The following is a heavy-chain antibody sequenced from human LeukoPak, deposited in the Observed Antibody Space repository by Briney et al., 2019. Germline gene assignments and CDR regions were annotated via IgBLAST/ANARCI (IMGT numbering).Heavy chain of an antibody. CDR3: ARVRGWGFDP. V-gene: IGHV3-53*01. D-gene: IGHD3-10*01. CDR2: IYSGGNT. CDR1: GFTVSSNY. Sequence: GGSLRLSCAASGFTVSSNYMSWVRQAPGKGLEWVSVIYSGGNTCYADSVKGRFTIPRDNSKNTLYLQMNSLRAEDTAVYYCARVRGWGFDPWGQGTLVTVSS. J-gene: IGHJ5*02.